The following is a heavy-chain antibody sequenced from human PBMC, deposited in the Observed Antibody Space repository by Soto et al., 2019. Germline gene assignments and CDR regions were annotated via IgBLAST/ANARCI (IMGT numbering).Heavy chain of an antibody. D-gene: IGHD3-22*01. Sequence: SETLSLTCTVSGDSIGTGGYYWDWIRQHPGKGPEWIGYIHYSGSTYYNPSLKSRLTISLDTSKNQFSLHLSSVTAADTAVYYCATNHDDISGRPPLLFDSWGQGTLVTVSS. CDR1: GDSIGTGGYY. J-gene: IGHJ4*02. V-gene: IGHV4-31*03. CDR2: IHYSGST. CDR3: ATNHDDISGRPPLLFDS.